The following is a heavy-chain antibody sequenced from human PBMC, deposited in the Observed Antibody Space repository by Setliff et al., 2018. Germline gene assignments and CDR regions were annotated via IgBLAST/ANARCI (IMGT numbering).Heavy chain of an antibody. CDR1: GYSFTSYG. CDR2: ISAYNDNT. V-gene: IGHV1-18*01. D-gene: IGHD2-2*01. Sequence: GASVKVSCKASGYSFTSYGISWVRQAPGQGLEWMGWISAYNDNTFYAPQFQGRVIMTTDTSTNTAYMDLRSLRSDDTAVYYCERLVRYCTTTTCQRTSGDDFWGQGTLVTVSS. CDR3: ERLVRYCTTTTCQRTSGDDF. J-gene: IGHJ4*02.